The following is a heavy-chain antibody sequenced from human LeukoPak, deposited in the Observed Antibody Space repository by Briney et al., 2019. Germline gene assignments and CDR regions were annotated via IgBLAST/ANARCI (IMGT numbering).Heavy chain of an antibody. Sequence: PSETLSLTCTVSGGSISSSSYYWGWIRQPPGKGLEWIGSIYYSGSTYYNPSLKSRVTISVDTSKNQFSLKLSSVTAADTAVYYCAGLLTIFGVVNFGYFDYWGQGTLVTVSS. D-gene: IGHD3-3*01. CDR3: AGLLTIFGVVNFGYFDY. CDR2: IYYSGST. CDR1: GGSISSSSYY. J-gene: IGHJ4*02. V-gene: IGHV4-39*01.